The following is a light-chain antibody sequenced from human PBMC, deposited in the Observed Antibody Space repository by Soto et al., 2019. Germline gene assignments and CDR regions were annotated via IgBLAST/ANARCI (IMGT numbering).Light chain of an antibody. CDR3: QQYNDWRT. Sequence: IVMTQSPATLSVSPGEGAALSCRASQSVHNNLAWYQQKPGQAPRLLIHAVSTRATSIPARFSGSGSGTEFTLTISSLQSEDFALYYCQQYNDWRTFGQGTKVDIK. J-gene: IGKJ1*01. CDR1: QSVHNN. CDR2: AVS. V-gene: IGKV3-15*01.